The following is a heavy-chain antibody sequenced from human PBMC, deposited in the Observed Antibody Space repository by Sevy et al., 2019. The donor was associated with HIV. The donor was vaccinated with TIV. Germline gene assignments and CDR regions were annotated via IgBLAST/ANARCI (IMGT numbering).Heavy chain of an antibody. V-gene: IGHV3-21*01. J-gene: IGHJ6*02. CDR1: GFTFSSYN. CDR3: ARVVAYCTGGTCFPGYCYGMDV. D-gene: IGHD2-15*01. Sequence: GGSLRLSCAASGFTFSSYNMNWVRQAPGKGLEWVSSISSSSSSIYYADSVRGRFTISRDNAKNSLYLQMNSLRAEDTALYYCARVVAYCTGGTCFPGYCYGMDVWGQGTTVTVSS. CDR2: ISSSSSSI.